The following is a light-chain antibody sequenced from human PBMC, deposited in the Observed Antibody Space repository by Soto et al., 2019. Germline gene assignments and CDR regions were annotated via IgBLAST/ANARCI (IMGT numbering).Light chain of an antibody. V-gene: IGKV3-15*01. CDR1: QSVGSN. CDR2: AAS. J-gene: IGKJ1*01. Sequence: IVLAQSPATLSVSPGGKIALSCRASQSVGSNLAWYQQKPGQAPRLLMYAASTRATGIPARFSGSGSGTEFTLTISSLQSEDFAVYYCQQYNNWPLFGQGTKVDIK. CDR3: QQYNNWPL.